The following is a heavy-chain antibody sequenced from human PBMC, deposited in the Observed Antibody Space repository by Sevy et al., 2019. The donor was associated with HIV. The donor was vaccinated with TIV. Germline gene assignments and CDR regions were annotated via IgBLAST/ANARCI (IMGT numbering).Heavy chain of an antibody. Sequence: GGSLRLSCAASGFRFSAYGMHWVRQAPGKGLEWVAGIFSDGNTIYYGDSVKGRFTISRDNSKNTVYVQMNSLRAEDTALYYWAGESGSDWYFDYWGQGTLVTVSS. CDR2: IFSDGNTI. J-gene: IGHJ4*02. D-gene: IGHD2-21*02. CDR1: GFRFSAYG. V-gene: IGHV3-33*01. CDR3: AGESGSDWYFDY.